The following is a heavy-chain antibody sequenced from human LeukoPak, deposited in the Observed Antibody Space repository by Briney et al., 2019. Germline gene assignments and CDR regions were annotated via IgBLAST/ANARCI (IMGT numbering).Heavy chain of an antibody. J-gene: IGHJ4*02. CDR1: GFTFSSYG. D-gene: IGHD3-22*01. CDR3: AKSEGDYYDSSGYYPLGFDN. V-gene: IGHV3-23*01. CDR2: ISGSGGST. Sequence: AGGSLRLSCAASGFTFSSYGMSWVRQAPGKGLEWVSAISGSGGSTYYADSVKGRFTISRDNSKNTLCLQMNSLRAEDTAVYYCAKSEGDYYDSSGYYPLGFDNWGQGTLVTVSS.